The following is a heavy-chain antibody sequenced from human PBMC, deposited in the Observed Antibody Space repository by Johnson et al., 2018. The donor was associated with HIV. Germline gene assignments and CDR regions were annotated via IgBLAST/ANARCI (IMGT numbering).Heavy chain of an antibody. Sequence: QVQLVESGGGVVQPGRSLRLSCAASGFTFSSYAMHWVRQAPGKGLEWVAVISYDGSNKYYVDSVKGRFTISRDNSKNSLYLQMNSLRAEDTAVYYCASVLLWFRGQREYDAFDIWGQGTMVTVSS. D-gene: IGHD3-10*01. CDR3: ASVLLWFRGQREYDAFDI. V-gene: IGHV3-30-3*01. J-gene: IGHJ3*02. CDR2: ISYDGSNK. CDR1: GFTFSSYA.